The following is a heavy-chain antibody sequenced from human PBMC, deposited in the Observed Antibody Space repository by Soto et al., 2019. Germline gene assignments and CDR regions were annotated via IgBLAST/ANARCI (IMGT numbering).Heavy chain of an antibody. CDR2: IGTDNGNT. D-gene: IGHD3-3*01. CDR1: GYTFTNSG. Sequence: QVQLVQSGAEVKKPGASVKVSCKASGYTFTNSGINWVRQAPGQGLEWMGWIGTDNGNTNYAQHLQGRVSMTTDTSTSTAYMDLRSLRSDDTAVYYCARDQGITTFGVYSMYYYGMDVWGQGTTVTVSS. J-gene: IGHJ6*02. V-gene: IGHV1-18*01. CDR3: ARDQGITTFGVYSMYYYGMDV.